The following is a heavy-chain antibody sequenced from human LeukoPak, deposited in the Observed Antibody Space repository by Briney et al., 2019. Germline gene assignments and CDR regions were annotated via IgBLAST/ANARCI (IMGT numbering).Heavy chain of an antibody. Sequence: GGSLRLSCAASGFTFSDSPMTWMRQAPGKGLEWVSDISFGGRTKLYAASVRGRFTVSRDNAKNSLYLQMNSLRAEDTAVYYCARDRLTAMVPYYFDYWGQGTLVTVSS. J-gene: IGHJ4*02. CDR1: GFTFSDSP. D-gene: IGHD5-18*01. V-gene: IGHV3-11*04. CDR2: ISFGGRTK. CDR3: ARDRLTAMVPYYFDY.